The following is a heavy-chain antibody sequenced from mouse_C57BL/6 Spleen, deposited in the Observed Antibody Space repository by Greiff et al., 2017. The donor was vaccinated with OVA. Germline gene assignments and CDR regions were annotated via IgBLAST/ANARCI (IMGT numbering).Heavy chain of an antibody. J-gene: IGHJ4*01. CDR1: GYTFTDYN. D-gene: IGHD2-1*01. CDR3: ARYGNLLYAMDY. Sequence: SGPELVKPGASVKMSCKASGYTFTDYNMHWVKQSHGKSLEWIGYINPNNGGTSYNQKFKGKATLTVNKSSSTAYMELRSLTSEDSAVYYCARYGNLLYAMDYWGQGTTVTVSS. CDR2: INPNNGGT. V-gene: IGHV1-22*01.